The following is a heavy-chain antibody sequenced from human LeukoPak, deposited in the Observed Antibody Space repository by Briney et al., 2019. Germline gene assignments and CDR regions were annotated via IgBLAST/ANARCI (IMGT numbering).Heavy chain of an antibody. V-gene: IGHV4-59*01. J-gene: IGHJ4*02. Sequence: SETLSLTCTVSGGSISSYYWSWIRQPPGRGLEWIGYIYYSGSTNYNPSLKSRVTISVDTSKNQFSLKLSSVTAADTAVYYCARDLYYDSSGYSFDYWGQGTLVTVSS. CDR3: ARDLYYDSSGYSFDY. D-gene: IGHD3-22*01. CDR1: GGSISSYY. CDR2: IYYSGST.